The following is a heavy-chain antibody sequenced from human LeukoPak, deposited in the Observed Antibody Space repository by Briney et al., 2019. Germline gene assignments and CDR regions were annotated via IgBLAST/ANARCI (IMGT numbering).Heavy chain of an antibody. CDR3: AAVSVVVVPAARDQDYFDY. Sequence: VKVFCKASGFTFTSSAMQWVRQARGQRLEWIGWIVVGSGNTNYAQKFQERVTITRDMSTSTAYMELSSLRSEDTAVYYCAAVSVVVVPAARDQDYFDYWGQGTLVTVSS. CDR1: GFTFTSSA. J-gene: IGHJ4*02. CDR2: IVVGSGNT. D-gene: IGHD2-2*01. V-gene: IGHV1-58*02.